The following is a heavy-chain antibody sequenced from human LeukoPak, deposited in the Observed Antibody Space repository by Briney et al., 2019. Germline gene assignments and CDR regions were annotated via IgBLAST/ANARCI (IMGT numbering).Heavy chain of an antibody. Sequence: SVKVSCKASGGTFSSYAISWVRQAPGQGLEWMGRIIPIFGTANYAQKFQGRVTITTDESTSTAYMELSSLRSEDTAVYYCARESPKMYSSGWPNAFDIWGQGTMVTVSS. CDR3: ARESPKMYSSGWPNAFDI. V-gene: IGHV1-69*05. CDR1: GGTFSSYA. J-gene: IGHJ3*02. CDR2: IIPIFGTA. D-gene: IGHD6-19*01.